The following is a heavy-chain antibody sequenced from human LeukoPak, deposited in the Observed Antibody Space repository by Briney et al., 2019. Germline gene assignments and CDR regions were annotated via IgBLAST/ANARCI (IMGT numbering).Heavy chain of an antibody. Sequence: GASVKVSCKASGYTFTSYGISWVRQAPGQGLEWMGWISAYNGNTNYALKLQGRVTMTTDTSTSTAYMELRSLRSDDTAVYYCASDIVAVPAAMPGNWFAPWGQGTLVTVSS. J-gene: IGHJ5*02. D-gene: IGHD2-2*01. V-gene: IGHV1-18*01. CDR3: ASDIVAVPAAMPGNWFAP. CDR1: GYTFTSYG. CDR2: ISAYNGNT.